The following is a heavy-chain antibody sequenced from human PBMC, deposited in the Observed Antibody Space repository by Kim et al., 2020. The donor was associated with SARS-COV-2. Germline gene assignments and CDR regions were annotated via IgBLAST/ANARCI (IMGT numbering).Heavy chain of an antibody. CDR1: GGSISSGGYY. Sequence: SETLSLTCTVSGGSISSGGYYWSWIRQHPGKGLEWIGYIYYSGSTYYNPSLKSRVTISVDTSKNQFSLKLSSVTAADTAVYYCARAPGLGTMIVVVTHFDYWGQGNLVTVSS. V-gene: IGHV4-31*03. CDR3: ARAPGLGTMIVVVTHFDY. D-gene: IGHD3-22*01. CDR2: IYYSGST. J-gene: IGHJ4*02.